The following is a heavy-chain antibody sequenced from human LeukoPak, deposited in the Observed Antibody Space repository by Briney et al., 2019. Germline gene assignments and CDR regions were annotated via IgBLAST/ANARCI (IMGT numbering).Heavy chain of an antibody. D-gene: IGHD3-10*01. CDR1: GGSFSGYY. CDR2: ISHSGST. Sequence: SETLSLTCAVYGGSFSGYYWSWIRQPPGKGLEWIGEISHSGSTNYNPSLKSRVTISVDTSKNQFSLKLSSVTAADTAVYYCARAHGSGSPPRYWGQGTLVTVSS. V-gene: IGHV4-34*01. CDR3: ARAHGSGSPPRY. J-gene: IGHJ4*02.